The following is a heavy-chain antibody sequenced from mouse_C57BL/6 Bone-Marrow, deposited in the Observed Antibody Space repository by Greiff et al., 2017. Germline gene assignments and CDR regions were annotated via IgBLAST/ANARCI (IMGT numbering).Heavy chain of an antibody. CDR1: GYTFTDYY. D-gene: IGHD2-1*01. Sequence: QVQLQQSGAELVKPGASVKISCKASGYTFTDYYINWVKQRPGQGLEWIGKIGPGSGSTYYNEKFKGKATLTADKSSSTAYMQLSSLTSEDSAVYFCAREASYYGNPHWYFDGWGTGTTVTVSS. CDR2: IGPGSGST. J-gene: IGHJ1*03. CDR3: AREASYYGNPHWYFDG. V-gene: IGHV1-77*01.